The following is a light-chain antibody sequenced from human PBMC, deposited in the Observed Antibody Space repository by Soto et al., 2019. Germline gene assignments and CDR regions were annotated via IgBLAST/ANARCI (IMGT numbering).Light chain of an antibody. Sequence: DIQMTQSPSSLSASVGDRVTITCRASRRISNYLNWHQQKPGKAPNLLIYAASSLQSGVPSRFSGSGSGTDFTLTISSLQIEDFATYYCQQSYNAPKTFGKGTKLEIK. CDR1: RRISNY. J-gene: IGKJ2*01. CDR2: AAS. V-gene: IGKV1-39*01. CDR3: QQSYNAPKT.